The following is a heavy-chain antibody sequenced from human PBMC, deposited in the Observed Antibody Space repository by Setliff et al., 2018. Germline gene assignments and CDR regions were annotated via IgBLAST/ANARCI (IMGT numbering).Heavy chain of an antibody. J-gene: IGHJ2*01. V-gene: IGHV4-61*09. CDR3: ASLGIRDWYFDL. D-gene: IGHD3-16*01. CDR1: GDSISSGSYY. Sequence: NPSETLSLTCTVSGDSISSGSYYWTWIRQPAGKGLEWIGHFHTGGSTNYNRSLRSRVTMSVDTSKNQFSLKLSSVTAADTAVYYCASLGIRDWYFDLWGRGTLVTVSS. CDR2: FHTGGST.